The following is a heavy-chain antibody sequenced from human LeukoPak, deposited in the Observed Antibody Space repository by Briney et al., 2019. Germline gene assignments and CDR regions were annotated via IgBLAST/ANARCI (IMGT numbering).Heavy chain of an antibody. V-gene: IGHV3-23*01. CDR2: ISGSGGST. CDR1: GFTFSSYA. D-gene: IGHD2-15*01. J-gene: IGHJ4*02. Sequence: GGSLKLSCAASGFTFSSYAMSWVRRAPGKGLEWVSGISGSGGSTYCADSVKGRFTISRDNSKNTLSLQMNSLRAEDTAVYYCAKEGYCSGGDCYTYFDYWGQGTLVTVSS. CDR3: AKEGYCSGGDCYTYFDY.